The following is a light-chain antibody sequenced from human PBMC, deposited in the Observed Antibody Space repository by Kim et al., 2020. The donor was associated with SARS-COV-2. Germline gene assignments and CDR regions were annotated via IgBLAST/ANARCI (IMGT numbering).Light chain of an antibody. CDR3: QQYGSSIT. CDR2: GTS. J-gene: IGKJ5*01. CDR1: QSVRDNY. Sequence: LSTGDSATLSCRASQSVRDNYIAWYQQKPGQAPRLLVYGTSTRATGIPERFSGRGCGTDFTLTISRQAPEDFAVYYCQQYGSSITFGQGTRLEIK. V-gene: IGKV3-20*01.